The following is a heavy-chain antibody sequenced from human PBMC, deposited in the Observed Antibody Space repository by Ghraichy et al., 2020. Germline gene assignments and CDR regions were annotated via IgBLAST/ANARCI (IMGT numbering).Heavy chain of an antibody. CDR2: IRSKANSYAT. J-gene: IGHJ4*02. Sequence: GGSLRLSCAASGFTFSDSGVHWVRQAPGKGLEWVGRIRSKANSYATAYAASVKGRFTISRDDSKNTAFLQMNSLQTEDTAVYYCTTKGTTTPFDYWGQGTLVTVSS. CDR1: GFTFSDSG. CDR3: TTKGTTTPFDY. D-gene: IGHD4-17*01. V-gene: IGHV3-73*01.